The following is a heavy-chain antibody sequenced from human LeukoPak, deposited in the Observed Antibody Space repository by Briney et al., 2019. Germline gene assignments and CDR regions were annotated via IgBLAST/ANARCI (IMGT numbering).Heavy chain of an antibody. J-gene: IGHJ4*02. V-gene: IGHV3-7*01. CDR1: GFTFRSYW. Sequence: GGSLRLSCAASGFTFRSYWMSWVRQAPGKGLEWVANIKQDGSEKYYVDSVKGRFTISRDNAKNSLYLQMNSLRAEDTAVYYCARAVYSSSWYLGYWGQGTLVTVSS. CDR2: IKQDGSEK. D-gene: IGHD6-13*01. CDR3: ARAVYSSSWYLGY.